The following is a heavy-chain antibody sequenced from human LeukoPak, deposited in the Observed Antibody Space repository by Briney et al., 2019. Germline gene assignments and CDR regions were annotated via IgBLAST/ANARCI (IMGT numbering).Heavy chain of an antibody. J-gene: IGHJ4*02. CDR2: IYYIGST. Sequence: SSETLSLTCTVSGGSISGYYWSWIRQPPGKGLEWIGYIYYIGSTNYNPSLKSRVTISVDTPKNQFSLKLSSVTAADTAVYYCARHSGSSWYYFDYWGQRTLVTVSS. CDR3: ARHSGSSWYYFDY. D-gene: IGHD6-13*01. V-gene: IGHV4-59*08. CDR1: GGSISGYY.